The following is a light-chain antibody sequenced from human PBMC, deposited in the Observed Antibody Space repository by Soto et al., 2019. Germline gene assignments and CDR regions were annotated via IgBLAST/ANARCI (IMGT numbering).Light chain of an antibody. CDR3: QQLNNYPFT. J-gene: IGKJ3*01. Sequence: DIQLTQSPSFLSASVGDRVTITCRASQGISSYLAWYQQEPGKAPNLLIYAASTLQSGVPSRFSGSGSGTEFTLTISSLQPDVFATEYCQQLNNYPFTFGPGTKVDIK. CDR1: QGISSY. V-gene: IGKV1-9*01. CDR2: AAS.